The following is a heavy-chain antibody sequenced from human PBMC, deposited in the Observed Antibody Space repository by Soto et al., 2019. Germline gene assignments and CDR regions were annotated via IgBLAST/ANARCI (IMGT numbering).Heavy chain of an antibody. D-gene: IGHD2-15*01. CDR1: GFTFSSYA. J-gene: IGHJ4*02. CDR2: ISGSGGST. CDR3: ARDDLGYCSGGSCYPGPY. V-gene: IGHV3-23*01. Sequence: EVQLLESGGGLVQPGGSLRLSCAASGFTFSSYAMSWVRQAPGKGLEWVSAISGSGGSTYYADSVKGRFTISRDNSKNTLYLQMNSLRAEDTAVYYCARDDLGYCSGGSCYPGPYWGQGTLVTVSS.